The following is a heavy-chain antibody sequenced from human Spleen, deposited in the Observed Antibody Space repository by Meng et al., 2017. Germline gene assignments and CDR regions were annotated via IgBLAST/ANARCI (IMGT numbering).Heavy chain of an antibody. V-gene: IGHV4-39*07. CDR2: IYYSGST. CDR1: GGSISTSFYY. J-gene: IGHJ3*02. D-gene: IGHD3-10*01. Sequence: GSLRLSCIVSGGSISTSFYYWGWLRQPPGKGLEWIGSIYYSGSTYYNPSLKSRVTMSVDTSKNQFSLKPSSVTAADTAVYYCATERGGAFGIWGQGTMVTVSS. CDR3: ATERGGAFGI.